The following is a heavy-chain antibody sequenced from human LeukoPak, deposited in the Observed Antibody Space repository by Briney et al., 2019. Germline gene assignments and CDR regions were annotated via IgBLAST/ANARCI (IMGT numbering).Heavy chain of an antibody. CDR2: ITGDGGST. CDR1: GFTFDDYA. V-gene: IGHV3-43*02. CDR3: AKGYHYDGSGYYYLDY. Sequence: PGGSLRLSCAASGFTFDDYAMHWVCQAPGKGLEWVSFITGDGGSTYYADSVKGRFTISRDNSKNSLYLQMNSLRTQDTALYYCAKGYHYDGSGYYYLDYWGQGTLVTVSS. J-gene: IGHJ4*02. D-gene: IGHD3-22*01.